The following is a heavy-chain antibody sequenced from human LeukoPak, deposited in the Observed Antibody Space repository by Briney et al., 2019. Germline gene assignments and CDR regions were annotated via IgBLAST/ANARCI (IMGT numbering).Heavy chain of an antibody. CDR3: AKDNDYYGSGSYYWVATFDY. CDR1: GFTFSRYA. Sequence: PGGSLRLSCAASGFTFSRYAMSWVRQAPGKGLEWVSVISGSGGSTYYADSVKGRFTISRDNSKNTLYLQMNSLRVEDTAVYYCAKDNDYYGSGSYYWVATFDYWGQGTLVTVSS. V-gene: IGHV3-23*01. CDR2: ISGSGGST. J-gene: IGHJ4*02. D-gene: IGHD3-10*01.